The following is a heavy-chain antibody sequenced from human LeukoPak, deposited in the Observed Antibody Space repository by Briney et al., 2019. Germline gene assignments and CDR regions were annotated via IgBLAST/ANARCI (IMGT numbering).Heavy chain of an antibody. CDR1: GGSISSSSYY. Sequence: ETLSLTCTVSGGSISSSSYYWGWIRQPPGKGLEWIGSIYYSGSTYYNPSLKSRVTISVDTSKNQFSLKLSSVTAADTAVYYCARTSSSWYHYFDYWGQGTLVTVSS. D-gene: IGHD6-13*01. CDR2: IYYSGST. V-gene: IGHV4-39*07. J-gene: IGHJ4*02. CDR3: ARTSSSWYHYFDY.